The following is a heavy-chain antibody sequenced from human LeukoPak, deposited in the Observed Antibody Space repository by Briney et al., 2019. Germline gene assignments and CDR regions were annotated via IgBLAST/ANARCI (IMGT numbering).Heavy chain of an antibody. CDR1: GYTFTGYY. V-gene: IGHV1-2*02. D-gene: IGHD2-15*01. Sequence: ASVKVSCKASGYTFTGYYMHWVRQAPGQGLEWMGWINPNSGGTNYAQKFQGRDTMTRDTSISTAYMELSRLRSDDTAVYYCAREGIVVVVAAFDYWGQGTLVTVSS. J-gene: IGHJ4*02. CDR3: AREGIVVVVAAFDY. CDR2: INPNSGGT.